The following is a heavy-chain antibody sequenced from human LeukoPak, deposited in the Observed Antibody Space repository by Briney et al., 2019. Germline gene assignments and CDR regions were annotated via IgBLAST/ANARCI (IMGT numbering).Heavy chain of an antibody. D-gene: IGHD2-8*01. Sequence: PGGSLRLSCAASGFTFSSYAMSWVRQAPGKGLEWVSAISGSGGSTYYADSVKGRFTISRDNSKNTLYLQMNSLRAEDTAVYYWAEGGGDGDYYYGMDVWGQRTTVTVSS. J-gene: IGHJ6*02. CDR1: GFTFSSYA. V-gene: IGHV3-23*01. CDR2: ISGSGGST. CDR3: AEGGGDGDYYYGMDV.